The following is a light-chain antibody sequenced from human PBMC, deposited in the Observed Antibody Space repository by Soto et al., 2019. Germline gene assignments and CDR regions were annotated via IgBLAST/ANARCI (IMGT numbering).Light chain of an antibody. CDR3: QHYGRSPLA. V-gene: IGKV3-20*01. Sequence: EIVLTQSPGTLSLSPGERATLSCRASESVTSNFLAWYQQKPGLAPRLLIYGTSSRATGTPDRFSGSGSGTDSTLTISRLEPEDFAVYYCQHYGRSPLAFGGGTKVDIK. CDR1: ESVTSNF. CDR2: GTS. J-gene: IGKJ4*01.